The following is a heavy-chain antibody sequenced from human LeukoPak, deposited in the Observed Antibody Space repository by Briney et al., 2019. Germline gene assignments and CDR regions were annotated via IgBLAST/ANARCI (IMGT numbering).Heavy chain of an antibody. CDR3: AKDGGSGWYYFDY. CDR2: IWYDGSNK. J-gene: IGHJ4*02. CDR1: GFTFSSYG. V-gene: IGHV3-33*06. Sequence: GGSLRLSCAASGFTFSSYGMHWVRQAPGKGLEWVAVIWYDGSNKYYADSVKGRFTISRYNSKNTLYLQMNSLRAEDTAVYYCAKDGGSGWYYFDYWGQGTLVTVSS. D-gene: IGHD6-19*01.